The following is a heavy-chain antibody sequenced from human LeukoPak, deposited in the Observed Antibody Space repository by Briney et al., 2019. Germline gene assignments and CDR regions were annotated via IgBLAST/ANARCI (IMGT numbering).Heavy chain of an antibody. CDR2: IIPIFGTA. CDR3: AREECCSGGSCYSRAFGI. Sequence: ASVKVSCKASGGTFSSYDISWVRQAPGQGLEWMGGIIPIFGTANYAQKFQGRVTITADKSTSTAYMELSSLRSEDTAVYYCAREECCSGGSCYSRAFGIWGQGTMVTVSS. J-gene: IGHJ3*02. D-gene: IGHD2-15*01. CDR1: GGTFSSYD. V-gene: IGHV1-69*06.